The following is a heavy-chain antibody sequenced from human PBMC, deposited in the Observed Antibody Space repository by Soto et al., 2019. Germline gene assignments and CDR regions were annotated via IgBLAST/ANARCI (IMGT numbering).Heavy chain of an antibody. CDR2: IWYDGSNK. CDR3: ARDPLRSSTSCSWFDP. V-gene: IGHV3-33*01. J-gene: IGHJ5*02. Sequence: PGGSLRLSCAASGFTFSSYGMHWVRQAPGKGLEWVAVIWYDGSNKYYADSVKGRFTISRDNSKNTLYLQMNSLRAEDTAVYYCARDPLRSSTSCSWFDPWGQGTLVTVSS. CDR1: GFTFSSYG. D-gene: IGHD2-2*01.